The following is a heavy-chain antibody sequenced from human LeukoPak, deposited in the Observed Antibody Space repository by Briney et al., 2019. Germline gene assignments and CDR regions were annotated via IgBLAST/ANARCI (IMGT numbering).Heavy chain of an antibody. J-gene: IGHJ4*02. Sequence: GASVKVSCKASGYTFTSYGISWVRQAPGQGLEWMGWISAYDGNTNYAQKLQGRVTMTTDTSTSTAYMELRSLRSDDTAVYYCARGPISYSNYYFDYWGQGTLVTVSS. CDR2: ISAYDGNT. CDR3: ARGPISYSNYYFDY. D-gene: IGHD4-11*01. CDR1: GYTFTSYG. V-gene: IGHV1-18*01.